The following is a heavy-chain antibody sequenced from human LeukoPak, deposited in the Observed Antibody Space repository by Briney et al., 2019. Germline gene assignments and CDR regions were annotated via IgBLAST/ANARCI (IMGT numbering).Heavy chain of an antibody. Sequence: PGGSLRLSCAASGFTFSTFWMSWVRQAPGKGLEWVANIKPDGGAKYYVDSVKGRFTISRDNAKNSLYLQMNSLRAEDTAVYYCVRDDTTSCFDYWGQGTLVTVSS. V-gene: IGHV3-7*05. CDR1: GFTFSTFW. CDR3: VRDDTTSCFDY. J-gene: IGHJ4*02. D-gene: IGHD2-2*01. CDR2: IKPDGGAK.